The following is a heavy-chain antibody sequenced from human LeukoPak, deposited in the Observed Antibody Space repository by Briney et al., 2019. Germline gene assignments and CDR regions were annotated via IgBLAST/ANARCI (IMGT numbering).Heavy chain of an antibody. Sequence: QPGGSLRLSCAASGFTFSSYGMHWVRQAPGKRLEWVAFIRYDGSNKYYADSVKGRFTISRDNSKNTLYLQMNSLRAEDTAVYYCAKEEDYYDSSGPPPRVDFDYWGQGTLVTVSS. V-gene: IGHV3-30*02. CDR3: AKEEDYYDSSGPPPRVDFDY. D-gene: IGHD3-22*01. J-gene: IGHJ4*02. CDR1: GFTFSSYG. CDR2: IRYDGSNK.